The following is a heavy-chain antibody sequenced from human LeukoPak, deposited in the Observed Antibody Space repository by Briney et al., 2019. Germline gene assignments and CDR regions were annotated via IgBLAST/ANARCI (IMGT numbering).Heavy chain of an antibody. CDR3: ARDGGNYYDSSGYSYFDY. J-gene: IGHJ4*02. Sequence: GGSLRLSCAASGFTVSSNYMSCVRQAPGKGLEWVSVIYSGGSTYYADSVKGRFTISRDNSKNTLYLQMNSLRAEDTAVYYCARDGGNYYDSSGYSYFDYWGQGTLVTVSS. CDR2: IYSGGST. CDR1: GFTVSSNY. D-gene: IGHD3-22*01. V-gene: IGHV3-66*01.